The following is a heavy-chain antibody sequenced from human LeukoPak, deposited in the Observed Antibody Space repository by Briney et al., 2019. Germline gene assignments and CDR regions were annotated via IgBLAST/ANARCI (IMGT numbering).Heavy chain of an antibody. D-gene: IGHD3-22*01. CDR1: GFTFSSYS. J-gene: IGHJ5*02. CDR2: ISSSSSSYI. CDR3: ARPSLGATMIVVVITTFGWFDP. V-gene: IGHV3-21*01. Sequence: GGSLRLSCAASGFTFSSYSMNWVRQAPGKGLEWVSSISSSSSSYIYYADSVKGRFTISRDNAKNSLYLQMNSLRAEDTAVYYCARPSLGATMIVVVITTFGWFDPWGQGTLVTVSS.